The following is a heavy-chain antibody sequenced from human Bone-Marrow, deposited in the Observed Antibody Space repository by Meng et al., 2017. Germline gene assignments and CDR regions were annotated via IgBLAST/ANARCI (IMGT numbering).Heavy chain of an antibody. CDR1: GFTFSSYA. J-gene: IGHJ4*02. CDR3: ARSPIDKYDLSALPLDY. V-gene: IGHV3-30*14. Sequence: GESLKISCAASGFTFSSYAMHWVRQAPGMRLEWVAVISYDGSNKYYADSVKGRFTISRDNSKNTVFLQINSLRAEDTAVYYCARSPIDKYDLSALPLDYWGQGTLVTVSS. D-gene: IGHD3-22*01. CDR2: ISYDGSNK.